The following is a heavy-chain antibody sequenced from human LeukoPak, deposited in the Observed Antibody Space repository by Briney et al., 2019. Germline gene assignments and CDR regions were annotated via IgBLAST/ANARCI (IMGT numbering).Heavy chain of an antibody. CDR2: INPNGDRT. CDR1: EDTFTNYY. V-gene: IGHV1-46*01. Sequence: ASVKVSCKASEDTFTNYYMHWVRQAPGQGLEWLGIINPNGDRTNYAQTFQGRVTMTRDTSTTTVYMELSSLRSEDTAVYYCARDMSTRVTPISYAFDVWGQGTMVTVSS. CDR3: ARDMSTRVTPISYAFDV. D-gene: IGHD4-23*01. J-gene: IGHJ3*01.